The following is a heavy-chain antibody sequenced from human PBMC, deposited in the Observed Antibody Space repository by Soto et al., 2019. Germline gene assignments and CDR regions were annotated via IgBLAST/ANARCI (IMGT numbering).Heavy chain of an antibody. CDR2: ISYDGSNK. CDR3: ARCIAAAGTPMYYYYGMDV. CDR1: GFTFSSYA. D-gene: IGHD6-13*01. J-gene: IGHJ6*02. Sequence: GESLKISCAASGFTFSSYAMHWVRQAPGKGLEWVAVISYDGSNKYYADSVKGRFTISRDNSKNTLYLQMNSLRAEDTAVYYCARCIAAAGTPMYYYYGMDVWGQGTTVTVSS. V-gene: IGHV3-30-3*01.